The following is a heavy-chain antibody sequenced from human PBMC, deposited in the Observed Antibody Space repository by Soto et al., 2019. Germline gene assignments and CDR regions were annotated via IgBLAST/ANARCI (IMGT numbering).Heavy chain of an antibody. CDR2: ISAYNGNT. Sequence: QVQLVQSGAEVKKPGASVKVSCKASGYTFTSYGISWVRQAPGQGLEWMGWISAYNGNTNYAQKLQGRVTMTTDTYKSTAYMELRSLRSDDTAVYYCARDGGRTMVRGVISNYYYGMDVWGQGTTVTVSS. J-gene: IGHJ6*02. CDR1: GYTFTSYG. CDR3: ARDGGRTMVRGVISNYYYGMDV. D-gene: IGHD3-10*01. V-gene: IGHV1-18*01.